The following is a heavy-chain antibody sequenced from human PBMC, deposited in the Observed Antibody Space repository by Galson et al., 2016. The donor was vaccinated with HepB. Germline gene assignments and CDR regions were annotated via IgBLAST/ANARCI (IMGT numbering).Heavy chain of an antibody. CDR1: GFSLNNTRVG. CDR3: ARIRPYASGWYWGYFFDF. D-gene: IGHD6-19*01. CDR2: IFSNAEE. Sequence: PALVKPTQTLTLTCTISGFSLNNTRVGVSWIRQPPGKALEWLAHIFSNAEESYNTSLKSRLTISKDTSKSQVVLTMTNMDPVDTATYYCARIRPYASGWYWGYFFDFWGQGTLVTVSS. V-gene: IGHV2-26*03. J-gene: IGHJ4*02.